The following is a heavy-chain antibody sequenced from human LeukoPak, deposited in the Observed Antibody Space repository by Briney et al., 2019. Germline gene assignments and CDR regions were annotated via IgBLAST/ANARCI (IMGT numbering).Heavy chain of an antibody. CDR3: TTLQAGYFDI. CDR2: IYPDDPET. V-gene: IGHV5-51*01. CDR1: GYSFTDYW. J-gene: IGHJ4*02. Sequence: GESLKISCKDSGYSFTDYWIAWVRQMPGKGLEWMGAIYPDDPETRYSPSFEGQVTISVDKSIRTIYLHWSGLKASDTAMYYCTTLQAGYFDIWGQGTLVTVSS.